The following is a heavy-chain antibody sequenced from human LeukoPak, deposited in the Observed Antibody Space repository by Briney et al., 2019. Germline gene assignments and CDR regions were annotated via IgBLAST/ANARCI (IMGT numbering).Heavy chain of an antibody. J-gene: IGHJ4*02. V-gene: IGHV1-2*04. D-gene: IGHD6-19*01. Sequence: ASVKVSCKASGYTFTGYYMHWVRQAPGQGLEWMGWINPNSGGTNYAQKFQGWVTMTRDTSISTAYMELSRLRSDDTAVYCCARDTIAVAAPTGYYFDYWGQGTLVTVSS. CDR3: ARDTIAVAAPTGYYFDY. CDR1: GYTFTGYY. CDR2: INPNSGGT.